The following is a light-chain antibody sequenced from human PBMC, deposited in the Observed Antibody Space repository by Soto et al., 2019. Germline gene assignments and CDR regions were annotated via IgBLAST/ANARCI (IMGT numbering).Light chain of an antibody. CDR2: AAS. CDR3: KQSYSTLT. CDR1: QSISSY. V-gene: IGKV1-39*01. Sequence: DIQMTQSPSSLSASVGDRVTITCRASQSISSYLNWYQQKPGKAPKLLIYAASSLQSGVPSRFSGSGSGTDFTLTISSLQPEDFATYYCKQSYSTLTLGGGTKVDIK. J-gene: IGKJ4*01.